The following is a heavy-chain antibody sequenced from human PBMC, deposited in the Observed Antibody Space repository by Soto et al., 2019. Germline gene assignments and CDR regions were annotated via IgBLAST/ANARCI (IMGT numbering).Heavy chain of an antibody. D-gene: IGHD3-10*01. CDR1: GFTFSSYW. Sequence: GGSLRLSCAASGFTFSSYWMHWVRQDAGKGLLWVSSIKTDGTVTQYADSVKGRFTVSRDNAKNTLYLQMNSLRAEDTAVYYCARDGSVNYGSGSYIELDAFDIWGQGTMVTVSS. CDR3: ARDGSVNYGSGSYIELDAFDI. CDR2: IKTDGTVT. J-gene: IGHJ3*02. V-gene: IGHV3-74*03.